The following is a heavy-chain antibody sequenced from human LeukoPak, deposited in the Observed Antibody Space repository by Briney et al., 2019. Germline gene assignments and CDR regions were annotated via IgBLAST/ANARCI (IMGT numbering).Heavy chain of an antibody. Sequence: GGSLRLSCAASGFTFSSYSMNWVRQAPGKGLEWVSGISGSGGSTYYADSVKGRFTISRDNSKNTLYMEMNSLRAEDTAVYYCAKGNLRIVVVTALNPWGQGTLVTVSS. V-gene: IGHV3-23*01. CDR3: AKGNLRIVVVTALNP. CDR2: ISGSGGST. J-gene: IGHJ5*02. D-gene: IGHD2-21*02. CDR1: GFTFSSYS.